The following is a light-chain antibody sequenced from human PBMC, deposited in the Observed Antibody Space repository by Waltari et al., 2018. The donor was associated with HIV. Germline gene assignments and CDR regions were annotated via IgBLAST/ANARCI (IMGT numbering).Light chain of an antibody. V-gene: IGLV2-14*01. Sequence: QSALTQPASVSGSPGQSITISCAGTSADVGAYNYVSWYQQHPGKAPKLMIYEVTDLPSGVFNRFSGSKSGNTASLTISGLQAEDEADYYCSSYTTSSTVVFGGGTKLTVL. J-gene: IGLJ2*01. CDR2: EVT. CDR1: SADVGAYNY. CDR3: SSYTTSSTVV.